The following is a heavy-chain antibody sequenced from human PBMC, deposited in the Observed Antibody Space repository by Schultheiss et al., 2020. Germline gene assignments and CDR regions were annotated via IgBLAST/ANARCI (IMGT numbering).Heavy chain of an antibody. V-gene: IGHV3-30*02. CDR3: AKDYEQLEYYYYYGMDV. Sequence: GGSLRLSCAASGFSFSTFGMHWVRQAPGKGLEWVAFIRYDGSIEHYADSVQGRFTISRDNSKNTLYLQMNSLRAGDTAVYYCAKDYEQLEYYYYYGMDVWGQGTTVTVSS. J-gene: IGHJ6*02. CDR1: GFSFSTFG. CDR2: IRYDGSIE. D-gene: IGHD6-13*01.